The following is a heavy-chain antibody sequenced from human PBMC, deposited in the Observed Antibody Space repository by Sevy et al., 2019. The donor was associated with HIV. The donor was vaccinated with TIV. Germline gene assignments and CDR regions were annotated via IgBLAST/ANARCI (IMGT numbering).Heavy chain of an antibody. D-gene: IGHD3-10*01. CDR3: ARGDPYYYGSGSYSLPYFDY. J-gene: IGHJ4*02. V-gene: IGHV4-61*01. CDR2: IFSTGST. CDR1: GGSVSSGTYY. Sequence: SETLSLTCTVSGGSVSSGTYYWSWIRQPPGKGLEWIGYIFSTGSTNYNPSLKSRVTVSLDTSTNQFSLNLSSVTAAETAMYYCARGDPYYYGSGSYSLPYFDYWGQGTLVTVSS.